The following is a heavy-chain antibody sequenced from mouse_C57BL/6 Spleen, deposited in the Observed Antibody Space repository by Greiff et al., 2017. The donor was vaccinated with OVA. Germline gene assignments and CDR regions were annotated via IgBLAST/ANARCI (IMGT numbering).Heavy chain of an antibody. Sequence: QVQLQQSGAELVKPGASVKLSCKASGYTFTEYTIHWVKQRSGQGLEWIGWFYPGSGSIKYNEKFKDKATLTAAKSSSTVYMELSRLTSEDSAVYCCARHEVGDYYGSEAWFAYWGQGTLVTVSA. CDR3: ARHEVGDYYGSEAWFAY. V-gene: IGHV1-62-2*01. D-gene: IGHD1-1*01. J-gene: IGHJ3*01. CDR2: FYPGSGSI. CDR1: GYTFTEYT.